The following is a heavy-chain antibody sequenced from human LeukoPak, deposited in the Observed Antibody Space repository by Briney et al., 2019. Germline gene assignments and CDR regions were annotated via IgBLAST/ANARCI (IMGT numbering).Heavy chain of an antibody. CDR3: ARGATYQLLYDFDY. V-gene: IGHV1-2*02. J-gene: IGHJ4*02. Sequence: ASVKVSCKASGYTFTGYYMHWVRQAPGQGLEWMGWINPNSGGTNYAQKFQGRVTMTRATSISTTYMELSSLRSDNTAVYYCARGATYQLLYDFDYWGQGTLVTVSS. CDR2: INPNSGGT. D-gene: IGHD2-2*02. CDR1: GYTFTGYY.